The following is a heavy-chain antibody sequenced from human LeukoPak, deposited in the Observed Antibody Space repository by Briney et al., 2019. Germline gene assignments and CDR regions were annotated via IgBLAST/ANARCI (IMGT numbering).Heavy chain of an antibody. J-gene: IGHJ4*02. CDR2: INGGGTNT. Sequence: PGGSLKLSCTASRIIFNNYAMSWVRQAPGKGLEWVSSINGGGTNTYYADSVKGRFTISRDNSKNALYLQMNSLRAEDTALYYCAAYYDGSGTYPFDYWGQGTLVTVSS. CDR3: AAYYDGSGTYPFDY. V-gene: IGHV3-23*01. D-gene: IGHD3-10*01. CDR1: RIIFNNYA.